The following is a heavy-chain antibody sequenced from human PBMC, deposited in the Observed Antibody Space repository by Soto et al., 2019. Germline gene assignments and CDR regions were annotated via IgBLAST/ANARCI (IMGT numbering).Heavy chain of an antibody. V-gene: IGHV4-4*07. CDR1: GGSISKFY. CDR2: VYATGTT. J-gene: IGHJ5*02. CDR3: VRDGSKTLRDWFDP. D-gene: IGHD3-10*01. Sequence: PLETLSLTCSVSGGSISKFYWSWIRKTVGKGLEWMGRVYATGTTDYNPSLRSRVAMSVDISRKTFSLRLTSVTAADTGMYYCVRDGSKTLRDWFDPWGQGKLVTSPQ.